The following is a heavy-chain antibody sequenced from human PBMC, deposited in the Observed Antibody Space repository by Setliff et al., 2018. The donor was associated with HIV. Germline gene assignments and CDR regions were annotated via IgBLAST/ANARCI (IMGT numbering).Heavy chain of an antibody. CDR2: IGGSGAKT. CDR3: AKDRGDYDFWSGYYVY. Sequence: GGSLRLSCAASGFTFKNYAMSWVRQAPGKGLEWVSGIGGSGAKTNYADSAKGRFTISRDNSKNTLYLQMSSLRAEDTAVYYCAKDRGDYDFWSGYYVYWGQGTPVTVSS. V-gene: IGHV3-23*01. D-gene: IGHD3-3*01. CDR1: GFTFKNYA. J-gene: IGHJ4*02.